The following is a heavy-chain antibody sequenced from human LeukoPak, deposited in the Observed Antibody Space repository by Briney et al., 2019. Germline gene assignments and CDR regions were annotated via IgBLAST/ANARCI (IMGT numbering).Heavy chain of an antibody. D-gene: IGHD6-6*01. J-gene: IGHJ4*02. CDR2: IYYSGST. CDR3: AGWQLGLGY. V-gene: IGHV4-59*01. Sequence: SETLSLTCTVSGGSISSYYWSWIRQPPGKGLEWIGYIYYSGSTNYNPSLKSRVTMSVDTSKKQFSLKVSSVTAADTAVYYCAGWQLGLGYWGQGTLVTVSS. CDR1: GGSISSYY.